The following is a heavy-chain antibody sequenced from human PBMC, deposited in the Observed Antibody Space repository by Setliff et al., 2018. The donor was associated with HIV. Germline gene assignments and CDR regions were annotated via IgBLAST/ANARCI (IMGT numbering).Heavy chain of an antibody. CDR3: ASAGAWQRNALDI. D-gene: IGHD5-12*01. Sequence: SVKVSCKASGGTFSNYGMSWVRQAPGQGLEWMGGIIPISGTANYAQKFQGRVTMTTATSSDTAYLYLSSLRSEDTAVYYCASAGAWQRNALDIWGQGTMVTVSS. V-gene: IGHV1-69*05. CDR2: IIPISGTA. CDR1: GGTFSNYG. J-gene: IGHJ3*02.